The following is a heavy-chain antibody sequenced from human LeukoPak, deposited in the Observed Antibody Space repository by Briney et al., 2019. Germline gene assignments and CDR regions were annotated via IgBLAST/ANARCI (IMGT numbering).Heavy chain of an antibody. CDR1: GGSISSSTYY. CDR2: IYYSGST. D-gene: IGHD3-3*01. J-gene: IGHJ4*02. V-gene: IGHV4-39*07. CDR3: VRGDVLRFLEWWR. Sequence: PSETLSLTCTVSGGSISSSTYYWGWIRQPPGKGLEWIGSIYYSGSTYYNPSLKSRVTISVDTSKNQFSLKLNSVTAADTAVYYCVRGDVLRFLEWWRWGQGTLVTVSS.